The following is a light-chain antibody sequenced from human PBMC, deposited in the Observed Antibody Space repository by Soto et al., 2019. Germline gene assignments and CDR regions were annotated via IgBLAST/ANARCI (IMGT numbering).Light chain of an antibody. CDR3: QQYGRSPRT. CDR2: GAS. V-gene: IGKV3-20*01. J-gene: IGKJ1*01. CDR1: QSVSRSF. Sequence: EIVLTQSPGTLSLSPGERATLSCRASQSVSRSFLAWYQQKPGQAPRLLIEGASRRATGLPDRFSGIGTGTDLSLSISRLELQDSAVNYCQQYGRSPRTFGKGTKVEIK.